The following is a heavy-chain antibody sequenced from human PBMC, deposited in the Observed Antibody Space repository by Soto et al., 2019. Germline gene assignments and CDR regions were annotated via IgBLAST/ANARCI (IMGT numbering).Heavy chain of an antibody. D-gene: IGHD2-2*03. J-gene: IGHJ6*02. CDR1: GGSISSGGYS. CDR2: IYHSGST. Sequence: SETLSLTCAVSGGSISSGGYSWSWLRQPPGKGLEWIGYIYHSGSTYYNPSLKSRVTISVDRSKNQFSLKLSSVTAADTAVYYCASGYCSSTSCYRGGYYYYYGMDVWGQGTTVT. V-gene: IGHV4-30-2*01. CDR3: ASGYCSSTSCYRGGYYYYYGMDV.